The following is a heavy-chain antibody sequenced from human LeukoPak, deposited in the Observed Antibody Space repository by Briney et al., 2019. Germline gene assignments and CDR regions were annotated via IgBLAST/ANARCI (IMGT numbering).Heavy chain of an antibody. CDR3: ARHYYDSSGYYYRYNWFDP. CDR2: INPNSGGT. J-gene: IGHJ5*02. Sequence: ASVKVSCKASGYTFTGYYMHWVRQAPGQGLEWMGWINPNSGGTNYAQKFQGRVTMTRDTSISTAYMELSRLRSDDTAVYYCARHYYDSSGYYYRYNWFDPWGQGTLVTVSS. D-gene: IGHD3-22*01. CDR1: GYTFTGYY. V-gene: IGHV1-2*02.